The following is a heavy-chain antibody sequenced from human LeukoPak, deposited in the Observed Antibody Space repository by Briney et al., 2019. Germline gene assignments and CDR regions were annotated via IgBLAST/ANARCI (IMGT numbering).Heavy chain of an antibody. J-gene: IGHJ4*02. Sequence: SETLSLTCAVYGGSFSGYYWSWIRQPPGKGLEWIGEINHSGSTNYNPSLKSRVTLSVDTSKTQFSLKLNSVTAADSAVYYCARQFGTTFWGQGTLVTVSS. V-gene: IGHV4-34*01. D-gene: IGHD1-1*01. CDR2: INHSGST. CDR1: GGSFSGYY. CDR3: ARQFGTTF.